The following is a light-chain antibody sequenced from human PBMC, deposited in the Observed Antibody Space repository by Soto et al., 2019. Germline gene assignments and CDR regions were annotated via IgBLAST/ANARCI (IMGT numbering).Light chain of an antibody. CDR1: SSDVGGYNY. CDR3: CSYAGSYTYV. J-gene: IGLJ1*01. V-gene: IGLV2-11*01. Sequence: QSVLTQPRSVSGAPVQSVTISCTGTSSDVGGYNYVSWYQQHPGKAPKLMISDVSKRPSGVPDRFAGSKSDNTASLTISGLQAEDEADYYCCSYAGSYTYVFGTGTKVTVL. CDR2: DVS.